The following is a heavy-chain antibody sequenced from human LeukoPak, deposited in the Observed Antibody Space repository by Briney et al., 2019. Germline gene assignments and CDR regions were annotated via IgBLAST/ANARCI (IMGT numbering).Heavy chain of an antibody. CDR1: GGSISSSSYY. CDR3: ARLTGGYSYGPVDY. D-gene: IGHD5-18*01. J-gene: IGHJ4*02. V-gene: IGHV4-39*01. Sequence: SETLSLTCTVSGGSISSSSYYWGWIRQPPGKGLEWIGSIYYSGSTYYNPSLKSRVTISVDTSKNQFSLKLSSVTAADTVVYYCARLTGGYSYGPVDYWGQGTLVTVSS. CDR2: IYYSGST.